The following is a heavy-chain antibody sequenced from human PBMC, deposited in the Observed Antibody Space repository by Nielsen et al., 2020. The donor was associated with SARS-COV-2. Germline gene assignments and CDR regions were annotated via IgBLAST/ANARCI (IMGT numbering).Heavy chain of an antibody. CDR2: ISAYNGNT. CDR3: ARDVNMITFGGVMYYFDY. D-gene: IGHD3-16*01. Sequence: GESLKISCKGSGYSFTSYGISWVRQAPGQGLEWMGWISAYNGNTNYAQKLQGRVTMTTDTSTSTAYMELRSLRSDDTAVYYCARDVNMITFGGVMYYFDYWGQGTLVTVSS. J-gene: IGHJ4*02. V-gene: IGHV1-18*01. CDR1: GYSFTSYG.